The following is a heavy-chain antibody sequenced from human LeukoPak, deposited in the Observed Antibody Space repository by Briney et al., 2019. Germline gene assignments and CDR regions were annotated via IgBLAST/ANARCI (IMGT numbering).Heavy chain of an antibody. V-gene: IGHV3-48*02. CDR1: GFIFNNYA. D-gene: IGHD4-17*01. CDR3: ATCKYGDCFFDY. J-gene: IGHJ4*02. Sequence: QTGGSLRLSCAVSGFIFNNYAMSWVRQAPGKGLEWVSYISSGSSTIYYADSVKGRFTISRDNAKNALYLQMNSLRDEDTAVYYCATCKYGDCFFDYWGQGTLVTVSS. CDR2: ISSGSSTI.